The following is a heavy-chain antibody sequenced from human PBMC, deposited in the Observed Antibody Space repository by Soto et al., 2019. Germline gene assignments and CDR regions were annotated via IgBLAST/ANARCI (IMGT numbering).Heavy chain of an antibody. Sequence: QVQLVQSGAEVKKPGSSVKVSCKASGGTFSSYAIIWLRQAPGQGREWMGLIIPIFGTANYAQKFQGRVTITEYESTSTAYMDLSSLRSEDTAVYYCARDEGGYCSGGSCPVDWLDPCGQGTLVTVAS. D-gene: IGHD2-15*01. J-gene: IGHJ5*02. CDR1: GGTFSSYA. V-gene: IGHV1-69*01. CDR3: ARDEGGYCSGGSCPVDWLDP. CDR2: IIPIFGTA.